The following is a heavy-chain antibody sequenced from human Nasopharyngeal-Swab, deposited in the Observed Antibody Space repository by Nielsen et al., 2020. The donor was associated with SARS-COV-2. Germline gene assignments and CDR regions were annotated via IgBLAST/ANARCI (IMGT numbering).Heavy chain of an antibody. CDR2: IYHSGST. V-gene: IGHV4-4*02. D-gene: IGHD3-22*01. CDR3: ARQPDRYYYDSSGYSDY. J-gene: IGHJ4*02. Sequence: VCQAPGKGLEWIGEIYHSGSTNYNPSLKSRVTISVDKSKNQFSLKLSSVTAADTAVYYCARQPDRYYYDSSGYSDYWGQGTLVTVPQ.